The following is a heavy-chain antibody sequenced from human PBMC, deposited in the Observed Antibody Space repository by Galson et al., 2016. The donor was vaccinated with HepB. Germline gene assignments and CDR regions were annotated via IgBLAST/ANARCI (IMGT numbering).Heavy chain of an antibody. CDR3: ARFKDYDSSGHPDAFDI. D-gene: IGHD3-22*01. CDR1: GGSIGSGDYY. Sequence: TLSLTCTVSGGSIGSGDYYWTWIRQHPGEGQEWMGYIHYNGRTRYNPSLENRLTISVDTSKSQFSLELSSVTAADTAVYYCARFKDYDSSGHPDAFDIWGQGTMVTVSS. V-gene: IGHV4-31*03. CDR2: IHYNGRT. J-gene: IGHJ3*02.